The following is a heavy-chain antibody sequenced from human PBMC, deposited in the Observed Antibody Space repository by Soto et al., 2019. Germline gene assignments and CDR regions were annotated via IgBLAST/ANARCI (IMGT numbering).Heavy chain of an antibody. CDR2: IYYSGST. Sequence: SETLSLTCTVSGGSISSGGYYWSWIRQHPGKGLEWIGYIYYSGSTYYNPSLKSRVTISEDTPKNQFSLKLSSVTAADTAVYYCARGAYGSGSFDYWGQGTLVTVSS. V-gene: IGHV4-31*03. CDR1: GGSISSGGYY. D-gene: IGHD3-10*01. J-gene: IGHJ4*02. CDR3: ARGAYGSGSFDY.